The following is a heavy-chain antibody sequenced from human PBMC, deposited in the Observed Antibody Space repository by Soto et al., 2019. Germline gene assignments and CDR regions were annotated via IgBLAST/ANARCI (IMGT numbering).Heavy chain of an antibody. CDR3: ARVLARDPKYYYDSSGSPRGYYFDY. Sequence: TSETLSLTCAVSGGSISSGGYSWSWIRQPPGKGLEWIGYIYHSGSTYYNPSLKSRVTISVDRSKNQFSLKLSSVTAADTAVYYCARVLARDPKYYYDSSGSPRGYYFDYWGQGTLVTVSS. V-gene: IGHV4-30-2*01. D-gene: IGHD3-22*01. CDR2: IYHSGST. J-gene: IGHJ4*02. CDR1: GGSISSGGYS.